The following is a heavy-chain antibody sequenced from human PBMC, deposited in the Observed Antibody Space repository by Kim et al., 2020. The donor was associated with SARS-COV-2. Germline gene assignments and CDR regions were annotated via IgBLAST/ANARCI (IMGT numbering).Heavy chain of an antibody. D-gene: IGHD3-3*01. CDR3: AKDSPAYDFWSGYYTRWFDP. J-gene: IGHJ5*02. Sequence: RFTISRDKSKNTLYLQMNSLRAEDTAVYYCAKDSPAYDFWSGYYTRWFDPWGQGTLVTVSS. V-gene: IGHV3-23*01.